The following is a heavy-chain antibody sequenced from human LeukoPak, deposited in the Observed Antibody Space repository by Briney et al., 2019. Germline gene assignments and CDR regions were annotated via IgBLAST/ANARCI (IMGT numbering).Heavy chain of an antibody. CDR1: GFTFSSYS. D-gene: IGHD7-27*01. CDR3: ARDTMNWDESENQYYYYGMDV. J-gene: IGHJ6*02. CDR2: ISSSSSYI. V-gene: IGHV3-21*01. Sequence: GGSLRLSCAASGFTFSSYSMNWVRQAPGKGLEWVSSISSSSSYIYYADSVKGRFTISRDNAENSLYLQMNSLRAEDTAVYYCARDTMNWDESENQYYYYGMDVWGQGTTVTVSS.